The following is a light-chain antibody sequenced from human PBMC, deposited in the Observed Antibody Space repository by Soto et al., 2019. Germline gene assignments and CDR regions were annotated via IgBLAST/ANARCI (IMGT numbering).Light chain of an antibody. J-gene: IGKJ1*01. Sequence: VITRCRPTLIVNAGERVTLSCRASQSVSSNLAWYQQKPGQAPRLLIYGASTRATGFPARFSGSGSGIEFTLSFCSLLSVDLALYHCLQYNTRPPWTIAQGTKVDI. CDR2: GAS. CDR3: LQYNTRPPWT. CDR1: QSVSSN. V-gene: IGKV3-15*01.